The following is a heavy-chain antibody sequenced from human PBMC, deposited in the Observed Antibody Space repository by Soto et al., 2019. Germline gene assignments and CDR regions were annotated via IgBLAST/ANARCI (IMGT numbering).Heavy chain of an antibody. CDR1: GGSISSINW. J-gene: IGHJ5*02. D-gene: IGHD6-13*01. CDR3: ARAHPYRSSWYASQNWFDP. V-gene: IGHV4-4*02. Sequence: KPTKTLSLTSAVFGGSISSINWWSWVRQPPGKGLEWIGEIYHRASTNYNPSLKSRVTISVDKSKNQFSLKLSSVTAADTAVYYCARAHPYRSSWYASQNWFDPWGQGTLVTVSS. CDR2: IYHRAST.